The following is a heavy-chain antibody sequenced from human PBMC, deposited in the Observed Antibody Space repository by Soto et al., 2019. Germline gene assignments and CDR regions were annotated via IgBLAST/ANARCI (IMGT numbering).Heavy chain of an antibody. D-gene: IGHD6-19*01. J-gene: IGHJ6*02. Sequence: ASVKVSCKASGYTFTSYGVSWVRQAPGQGLEWMGWISAYNGNTNYAQKLQGRVTMTTDTSTSTAYMELRSLRSDDTAVYYCARVGWYSTYYYYYGMDVWGQGTTVTVS. CDR3: ARVGWYSTYYYYYGMDV. CDR1: GYTFTSYG. CDR2: ISAYNGNT. V-gene: IGHV1-18*01.